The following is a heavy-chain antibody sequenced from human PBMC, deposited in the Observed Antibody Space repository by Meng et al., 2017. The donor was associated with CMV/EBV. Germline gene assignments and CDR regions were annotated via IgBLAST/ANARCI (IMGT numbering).Heavy chain of an antibody. J-gene: IGHJ5*02. CDR1: GGSFSGYY. CDR2: INHSGST. Sequence: QGQIQQWGAGMLKPSETLSPTCAVYGGSFSGYYGSWIRQPPGKGLEWIGEINHSGSTNYNPSLKSRVTISVDTSKNQFSLKLSSVTAADTAVYYCARGGNWFDPWGQGTLVTVSS. CDR3: ARGGNWFDP. V-gene: IGHV4-34*01.